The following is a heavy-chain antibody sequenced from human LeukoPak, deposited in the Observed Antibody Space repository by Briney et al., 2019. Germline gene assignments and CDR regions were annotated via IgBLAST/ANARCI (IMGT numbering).Heavy chain of an antibody. CDR3: ARERQQLALYYYYMDV. Sequence: QPGGSLRLSCAASGFTFSSYWMSWVRQAPGKGLEWVANIKQDGSGKYYVDSVKGRFTISRDNAKNSLYLQMNSLRAEDTAVYYCARERQQLALYYYYMDVWGKGTTVTVSS. V-gene: IGHV3-7*01. CDR1: GFTFSSYW. J-gene: IGHJ6*03. D-gene: IGHD6-13*01. CDR2: IKQDGSGK.